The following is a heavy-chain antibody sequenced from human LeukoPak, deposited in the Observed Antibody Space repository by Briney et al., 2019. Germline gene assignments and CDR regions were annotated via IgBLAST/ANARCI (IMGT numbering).Heavy chain of an antibody. J-gene: IGHJ4*02. V-gene: IGHV3-23*01. D-gene: IGHD5-18*01. CDR2: ISGSGGST. CDR1: GFTFSNAW. CDR3: AKGSGYSYGLADPYYFDY. Sequence: PGGSLRLSCAASGFTFSNAWMNWVRQAPGKGLEWVSAISGSGGSTYYADSVKGRFTISRDNSKNTLYLQMNSLRAEDTAVYYCAKGSGYSYGLADPYYFDYWGQGTLVTVSS.